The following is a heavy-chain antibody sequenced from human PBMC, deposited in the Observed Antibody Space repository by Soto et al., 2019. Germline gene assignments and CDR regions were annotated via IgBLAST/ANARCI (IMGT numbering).Heavy chain of an antibody. Sequence: PGESLKVSWKGSGYSFTSYWIGRVRQMPGKGLEWMGIIYPGDSDTRYSPSFQSQVTISADKSISTAYLQWSSLKASDTAMYYCARTESGYSYGFADVWGQGTTVTVSS. J-gene: IGHJ6*02. CDR3: ARTESGYSYGFADV. V-gene: IGHV5-51*01. CDR1: GYSFTSYW. CDR2: IYPGDSDT. D-gene: IGHD5-18*01.